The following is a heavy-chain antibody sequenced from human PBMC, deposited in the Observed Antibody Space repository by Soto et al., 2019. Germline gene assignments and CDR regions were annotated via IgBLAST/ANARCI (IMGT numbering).Heavy chain of an antibody. J-gene: IGHJ6*03. D-gene: IGHD3-10*01. Sequence: GGSLRLSCAASGFTFSSYSMNWVRQAPGKGLEWVSYISSSSSTIYYADSVKGRFTISRDNAKNSLYLQMNSLRAEDTAVYYCARIGELFFNYMDVWGKGTTVTVSS. CDR2: ISSSSSTI. V-gene: IGHV3-48*01. CDR3: ARIGELFFNYMDV. CDR1: GFTFSSYS.